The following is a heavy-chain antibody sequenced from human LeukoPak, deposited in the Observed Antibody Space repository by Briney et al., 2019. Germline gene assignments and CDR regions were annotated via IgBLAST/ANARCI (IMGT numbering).Heavy chain of an antibody. J-gene: IGHJ4*02. Sequence: GGSLRLSCAASGFPFSNFAMHWVRQAPGKGLEWVAFIRYDATKSSYEDSVKGRFFISRDNSKNTLYLQTTSVRTEDTAVYYCAKGSRGNYDYWGQGTLVTVSS. CDR3: AKGSRGNYDY. CDR2: IRYDATKS. CDR1: GFPFSNFA. V-gene: IGHV3-30*02. D-gene: IGHD1-7*01.